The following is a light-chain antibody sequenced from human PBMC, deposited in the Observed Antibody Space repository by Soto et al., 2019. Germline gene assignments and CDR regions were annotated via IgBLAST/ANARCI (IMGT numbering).Light chain of an antibody. CDR1: QSVLYSSNNKNY. CDR2: WAS. V-gene: IGKV4-1*01. Sequence: DIVMTQSPDSLAVSLGERTTINCKSSQSVLYSSNNKNYLAWYQQKPGQPPKLLIYWASTRESGVPDRFSGSGSGTHFTLTISSLQAEDVAVYYCQQHLGRHTFGQGTKVEIK. CDR3: QQHLGRHT. J-gene: IGKJ1*01.